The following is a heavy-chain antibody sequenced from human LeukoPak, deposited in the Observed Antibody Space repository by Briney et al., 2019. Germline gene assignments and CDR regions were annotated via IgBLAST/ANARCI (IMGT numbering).Heavy chain of an antibody. D-gene: IGHD1-26*01. CDR1: GFTFSDKW. Sequence: GGSLRLSCVGSGFTFSDKWMSWIRQAPGKGPEWVASIKKDGSQKYYVDSVKGRFTISRDNAQNSLYLQMSSLRVEDTAIYSCARVGWELLNLHFDPWGQGTLVTVSS. CDR2: IKKDGSQK. J-gene: IGHJ5*02. CDR3: ARVGWELLNLHFDP. V-gene: IGHV3-7*03.